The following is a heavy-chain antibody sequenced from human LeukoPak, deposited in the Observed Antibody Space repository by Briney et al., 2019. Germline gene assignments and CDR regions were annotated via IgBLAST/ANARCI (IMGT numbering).Heavy chain of an antibody. CDR2: IIPIFGTA. CDR1: GGTFSSYA. J-gene: IGHJ6*03. V-gene: IGHV1-69*05. D-gene: IGHD3-10*01. Sequence: ASVKVSCKASGGTFSSYAISWVRQAPGQGLEWMGGIIPIFGTANYAQKFQGRVTITTDESTSTAYMELSSLRSEDTAVYYCARGVLLTYYYYMDVWGKGTTVTVSS. CDR3: ARGVLLTYYYYMDV.